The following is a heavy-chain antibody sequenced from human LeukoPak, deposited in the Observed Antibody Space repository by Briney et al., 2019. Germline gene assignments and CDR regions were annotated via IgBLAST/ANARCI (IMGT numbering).Heavy chain of an antibody. CDR3: ARADSYGVYFDY. D-gene: IGHD5-18*01. Sequence: SETLFLTCTVSGGSISSSSYYWGWIRQPPGKGLEWIGSIYYSGSTYYNPSLKSRVTISVDTSKNQFSLKLSSVTAADTAVYYCARADSYGVYFDYWGQGTLVTVSS. J-gene: IGHJ4*02. CDR2: IYYSGST. V-gene: IGHV4-39*07. CDR1: GGSISSSSYY.